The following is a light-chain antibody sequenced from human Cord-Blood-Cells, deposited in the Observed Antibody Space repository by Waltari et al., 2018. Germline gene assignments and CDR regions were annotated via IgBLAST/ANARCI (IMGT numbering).Light chain of an antibody. CDR1: QSVSSN. Sequence: EIVMTQSPATLSVYPGERATLSCRASQSVSSNLAWYQQKPGQAPRLLIYGASTRATGIPARFSGSGSGTEFTLTISSLQSEDFAVYYCQQYNNWHITFGQGTRLEIK. CDR3: QQYNNWHIT. CDR2: GAS. V-gene: IGKV3-15*01. J-gene: IGKJ5*01.